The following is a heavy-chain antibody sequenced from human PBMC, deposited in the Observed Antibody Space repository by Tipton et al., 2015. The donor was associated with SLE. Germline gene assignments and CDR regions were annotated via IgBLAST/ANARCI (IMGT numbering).Heavy chain of an antibody. J-gene: IGHJ3*02. Sequence: TLSLTCTVSGVFISPSSDYWGWIRQPPGKGLEWIGDIFYSGSTYYNPSLESRVTMSVDTSRKQFSLKLTSVTAADTAVYYCVRRGWVDAFDIWGQGTMVIVSS. CDR2: IFYSGST. D-gene: IGHD6-19*01. V-gene: IGHV4-39*07. CDR1: GVFISPSSDY. CDR3: VRRGWVDAFDI.